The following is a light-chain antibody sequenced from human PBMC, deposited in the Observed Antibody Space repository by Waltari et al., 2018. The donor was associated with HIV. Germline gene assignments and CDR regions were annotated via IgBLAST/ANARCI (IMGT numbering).Light chain of an antibody. J-gene: IGLJ3*02. Sequence: SFVLTQPPSVSVAPGTTATLSCGGWTIGSKSVHWYKQLPGQAPVLVVRFNSDRPSGIPDRFSGSNSGHTATLTITSVEAGDEADYYCQVWDSSNDHVVFGGGTELTVL. V-gene: IGLV3-21*04. CDR3: QVWDSSNDHVV. CDR1: TIGSKS. CDR2: FNS.